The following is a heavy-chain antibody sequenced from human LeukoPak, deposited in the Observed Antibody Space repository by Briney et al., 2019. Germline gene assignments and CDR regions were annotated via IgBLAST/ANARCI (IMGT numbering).Heavy chain of an antibody. J-gene: IGHJ4*02. CDR1: GYTLTTYG. CDR3: ARVEGPSIFGVVDY. CDR2: ISAYNGDT. D-gene: IGHD3-3*02. V-gene: IGHV1-18*01. Sequence: ASVKVSCKASGYTLTTYGFTWVRQAPGQGLEWMGCISAYNGDTNYAQKFQGRVTMTTDTSTSTAYMEVRNLRSDDTAVYYCARVEGPSIFGVVDYWGQGTLVTVSS.